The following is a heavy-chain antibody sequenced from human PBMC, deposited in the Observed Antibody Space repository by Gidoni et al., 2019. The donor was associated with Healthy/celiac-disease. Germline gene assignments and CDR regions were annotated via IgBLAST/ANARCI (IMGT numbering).Heavy chain of an antibody. J-gene: IGHJ4*02. CDR1: GGTFSSYA. CDR3: ARGGYYYDSSGYGFDY. V-gene: IGHV1-69*01. CDR2: IIPIIGTA. D-gene: IGHD3-22*01. Sequence: QVQLVQSGAEVKKPGSSVKVSCKASGGTFSSYAISWVRQAPGQGLEWMGGIIPIIGTANYAQKFQGRVTITADESTSTAYMELSSLRSEDTAVYYCARGGYYYDSSGYGFDYWGQGTLVTVSS.